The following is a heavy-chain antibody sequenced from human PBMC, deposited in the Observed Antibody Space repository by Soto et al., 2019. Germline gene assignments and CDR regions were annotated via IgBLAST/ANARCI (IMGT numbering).Heavy chain of an antibody. CDR3: ARDKITGLFDY. D-gene: IGHD2-8*02. J-gene: IGHJ4*02. CDR2: ISSSSSTI. Sequence: GGSLRLSCAASGFTFSSYSMNWVRQAPGKGLEWVSYISSSSSTIYYADSVKGRFTISRDNAKNSLYLQMNSLRAADTAVYYCARDKITGLFDYWGQGTPVTVSS. V-gene: IGHV3-48*01. CDR1: GFTFSSYS.